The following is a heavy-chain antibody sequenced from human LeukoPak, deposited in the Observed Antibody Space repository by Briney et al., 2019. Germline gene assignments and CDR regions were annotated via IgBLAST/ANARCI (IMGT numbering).Heavy chain of an antibody. V-gene: IGHV3-23*01. CDR1: GFTFSSYT. CDR3: LGSGYYPRRVDY. J-gene: IGHJ4*02. CDR2: ISGSGGST. D-gene: IGHD3-22*01. Sequence: PGGSLRLSCAASGFTFSSYTMSWVRQAPGKGLEWVSAISGSGGSTYYADSVKGRFTISRDNSKNTLYLQMNSLRAEDTAVYYCLGSGYYPRRVDYWGQGTLVTVSS.